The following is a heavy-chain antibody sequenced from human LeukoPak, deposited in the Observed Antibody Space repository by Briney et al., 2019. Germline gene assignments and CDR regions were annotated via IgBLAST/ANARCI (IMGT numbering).Heavy chain of an antibody. Sequence: GGSLRLSCAASGFTFSGYGMHWVRQAPGKELEWVAFIRYDGTNKYYADSVQGRFTISRDNSKNTLYLQMNSLRAEDTALYYCAKGYSSSWSYPLDAFDIWGQGTMVTVSS. CDR3: AKGYSSSWSYPLDAFDI. CDR1: GFTFSGYG. CDR2: IRYDGTNK. D-gene: IGHD6-13*01. J-gene: IGHJ3*02. V-gene: IGHV3-30*02.